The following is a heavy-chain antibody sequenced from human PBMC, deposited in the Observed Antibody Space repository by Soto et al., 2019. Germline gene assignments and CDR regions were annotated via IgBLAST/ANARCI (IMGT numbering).Heavy chain of an antibody. CDR3: VVDTTGLLDY. V-gene: IGHV3-33*03. J-gene: IGHJ4*02. Sequence: PGGSLRLSCAASGFSFRSYGMHWVRQAPGKGLEWVAVIWYDGNKKYYGDSVRGRFTISRDNSQNTLYLEMNSLRAEDTAVYYCVVDTTGLLDYWGQGNLVTVSS. D-gene: IGHD5-18*01. CDR1: GFSFRSYG. CDR2: IWYDGNKK.